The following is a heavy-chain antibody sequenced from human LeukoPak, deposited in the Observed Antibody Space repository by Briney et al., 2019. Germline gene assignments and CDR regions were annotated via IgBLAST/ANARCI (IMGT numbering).Heavy chain of an antibody. CDR3: AREYYYGSGSYYSPSSFDY. D-gene: IGHD3-10*01. CDR1: GFTFSSYS. Sequence: PGGSLRLSCAASGFTFSSYSMNWVRQAPGKGLERVSSISSSSSYIYYADSVKGRFTISRDNAKNSLYLQMNSLRAEDTAVYYCAREYYYGSGSYYSPSSFDYWGQGTLVTVSS. V-gene: IGHV3-21*01. CDR2: ISSSSSYI. J-gene: IGHJ4*02.